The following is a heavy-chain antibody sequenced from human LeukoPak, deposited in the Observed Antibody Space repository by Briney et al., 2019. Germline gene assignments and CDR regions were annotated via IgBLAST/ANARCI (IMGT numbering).Heavy chain of an antibody. CDR1: GFTFSSYA. CDR3: ARTNSGSYYSDFDY. V-gene: IGHV3-30-3*01. D-gene: IGHD1-26*01. Sequence: GGSLRLSCAASGFTFSSYAMHWVRQAPGKGLEWVAVISYDGSNKYYADSVKGRFTISRDNSKNTLYLQMNNLRAEDTAVYYCARTNSGSYYSDFDYWGQGTLVTVSS. CDR2: ISYDGSNK. J-gene: IGHJ4*02.